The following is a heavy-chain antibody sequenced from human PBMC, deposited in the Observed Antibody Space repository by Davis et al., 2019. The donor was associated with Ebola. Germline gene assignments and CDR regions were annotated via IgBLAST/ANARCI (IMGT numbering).Heavy chain of an antibody. CDR2: ISGSNTNT. CDR3: ARAPNYDVLTGTSSYYFDY. CDR1: GYTFTSYG. Sequence: ASVKVSCKSSGYTFTSYGLVRVRQAPGLGLEWMGWISGSNTNTNFAQKFQGRVTVSKDTSTNTAYMDLRSLTSDDTAIYYCARAPNYDVLTGTSSYYFDYWGQGTLVTVSS. V-gene: IGHV1-18*04. J-gene: IGHJ4*02. D-gene: IGHD3-9*01.